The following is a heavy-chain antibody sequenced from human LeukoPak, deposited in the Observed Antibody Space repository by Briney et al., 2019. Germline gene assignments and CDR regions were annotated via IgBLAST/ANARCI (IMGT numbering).Heavy chain of an antibody. CDR3: AREFVTTSYYCYYMDV. D-gene: IGHD4-17*01. Sequence: PSETLSLTCTVSGGSISSYYWSWIRQPAGKGLEWIGRIYTSGSTNYNPSLKSRVTMSVDTSKNQFSLKLSSVTAADTAVYYCAREFVTTSYYCYYMDVWGKGTTVTISS. CDR1: GGSISSYY. CDR2: IYTSGST. J-gene: IGHJ6*03. V-gene: IGHV4-4*07.